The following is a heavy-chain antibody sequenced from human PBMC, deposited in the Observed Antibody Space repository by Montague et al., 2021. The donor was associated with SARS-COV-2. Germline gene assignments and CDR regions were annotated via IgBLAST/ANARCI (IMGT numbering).Heavy chain of an antibody. V-gene: IGHV4-39*01. CDR2: IYNSGTT. J-gene: IGHJ5*02. CDR1: GDSTSCPNCY. D-gene: IGHD4-17*01. CDR3: ARHRNYGDHSLDNWFHP. Sequence: SETLSLTCTVSGDSTSCPNCYWGWIRQAPGKGLDRIGTIYNSGTTYYNPSLRSRLTISIDTSKNQFSLKLTPVTAADTAVYYCARHRNYGDHSLDNWFHPWGQGTLVTVSS.